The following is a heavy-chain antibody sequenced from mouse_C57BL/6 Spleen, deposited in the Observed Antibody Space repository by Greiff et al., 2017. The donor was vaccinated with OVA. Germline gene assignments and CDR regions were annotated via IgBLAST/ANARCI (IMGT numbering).Heavy chain of an antibody. V-gene: IGHV1-26*01. J-gene: IGHJ2*01. Sequence: EVKLQQSGPELVKPGASVKISCKASGYTFTDYYMNWVKQSHGKSLEWIGDINPNNGGTSYNQKFKGKATLTVDKSSSPAYMELRSLTSEDAAVDYSARSPRLLRSNDFDYWGQGTTLTVSS. CDR2: INPNNGGT. CDR3: ARSPRLLRSNDFDY. D-gene: IGHD1-1*01. CDR1: GYTFTDYY.